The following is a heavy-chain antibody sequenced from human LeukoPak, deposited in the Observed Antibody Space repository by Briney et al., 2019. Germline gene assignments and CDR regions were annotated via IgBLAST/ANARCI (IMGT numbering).Heavy chain of an antibody. V-gene: IGHV3-30*02. D-gene: IGHD2-8*01. CDR3: AKDRCSNGVGCYYYYMDV. Sequence: GGSLRLSCAASEFTFSTYAMHWVRQAPGKGLEWLAFLRYDGSDENYADSVKGRFTISRDNSKNTLYLQMNSLRAEDTAVYYCAKDRCSNGVGCYYYYMDVWGKGTTVTISS. CDR2: LRYDGSDE. J-gene: IGHJ6*03. CDR1: EFTFSTYA.